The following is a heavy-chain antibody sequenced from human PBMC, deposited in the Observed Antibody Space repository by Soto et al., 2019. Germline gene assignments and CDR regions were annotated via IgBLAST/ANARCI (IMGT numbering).Heavy chain of an antibody. J-gene: IGHJ3*02. CDR3: AIQMGCLDTAGMGAFDI. V-gene: IGHV3-23*01. CDR1: GFTFSNYA. CDR2: ISGSGGST. D-gene: IGHD5-18*01. Sequence: EVQLLESGGGLVQPGGSMRLSCVASGFTFSNYAMSWVRQAPGKGLEWVSAISGSGGSTHYADSVKGRLTISRDNPKNTLFLQMNSLRAEDTAVYYCAIQMGCLDTAGMGAFDIWGQGTMVTVSS.